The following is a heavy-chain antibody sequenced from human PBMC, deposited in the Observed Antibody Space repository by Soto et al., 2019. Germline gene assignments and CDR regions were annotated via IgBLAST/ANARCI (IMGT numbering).Heavy chain of an antibody. CDR1: GFTFSSYS. Sequence: GGSLRLSCAASGFTFSSYSMNWVRQAPGKGLEWVSSISSSSSYIYYADSVKGRFTISRDNAKNSLYLQMNSLRAEDTAVYYCATRYCSGGSCYSYYYYYMDVWGKGTTVTVYS. D-gene: IGHD2-15*01. V-gene: IGHV3-21*01. CDR3: ATRYCSGGSCYSYYYYYMDV. J-gene: IGHJ6*03. CDR2: ISSSSSYI.